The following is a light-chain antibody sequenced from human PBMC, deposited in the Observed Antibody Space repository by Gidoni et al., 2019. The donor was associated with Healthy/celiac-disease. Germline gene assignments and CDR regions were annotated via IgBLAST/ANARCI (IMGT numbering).Light chain of an antibody. CDR3: QQYNNWPPHT. Sequence: EIVMTQSQATRSVSPGERATLSCRASQSVSSNLAWYQQKPGQAPRLLIYGASTRATGIPARFSGSGSGTEFTLTISSLQSEDFAVYYCQQYNNWPPHTFGQGTKLEIK. J-gene: IGKJ2*01. CDR2: GAS. CDR1: QSVSSN. V-gene: IGKV3-15*01.